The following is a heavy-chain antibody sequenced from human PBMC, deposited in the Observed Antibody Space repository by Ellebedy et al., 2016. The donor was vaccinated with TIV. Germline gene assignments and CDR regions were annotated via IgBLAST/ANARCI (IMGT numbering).Heavy chain of an antibody. CDR2: VMPIFGA. Sequence: ASVKVSCKASGYTFTSFGVTWVRQAPGQGLEWMGGVMPIFGAHYAQKFRGRLTITADDSTSTAYMELSSLRSEDTALYFCARARGYGFGYPFDSWGQGTLVTVSS. J-gene: IGHJ4*02. CDR1: GYTFTSFG. V-gene: IGHV1-69*13. CDR3: ARARGYGFGYPFDS. D-gene: IGHD5-18*01.